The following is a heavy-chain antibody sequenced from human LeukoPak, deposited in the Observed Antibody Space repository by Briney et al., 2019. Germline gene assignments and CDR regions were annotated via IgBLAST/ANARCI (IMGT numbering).Heavy chain of an antibody. CDR1: GFTFSHYW. CDR3: ARVGHCSSTACFIDY. Sequence: PGRSLRLSCAASGFTFSHYWMHWVRQAPGRGLVWVSRIESDGGRTDYADSLKGRFTISRDNAKNTLYLEMNSLRAEDTAVYYCARVGHCSSTACFIDYWGQGTLVTVSS. V-gene: IGHV3-74*01. J-gene: IGHJ4*02. D-gene: IGHD2-2*01. CDR2: IESDGGRT.